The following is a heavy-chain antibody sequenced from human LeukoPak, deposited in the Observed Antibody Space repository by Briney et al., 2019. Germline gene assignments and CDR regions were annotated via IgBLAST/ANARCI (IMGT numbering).Heavy chain of an antibody. V-gene: IGHV4-39*07. CDR1: GGSISSGSYY. D-gene: IGHD6-19*01. Sequence: PSETLSLTCTVSGGSISSGSYYWGWIRQPPGKGLEWIGSIYYSGSTYYNPSLKSRVTISVDTSKNQFSLKLSSVTAADTAVYYCARVVPVAGNKPALDAFDIWGQGTMVTVSS. CDR3: ARVVPVAGNKPALDAFDI. J-gene: IGHJ3*02. CDR2: IYYSGST.